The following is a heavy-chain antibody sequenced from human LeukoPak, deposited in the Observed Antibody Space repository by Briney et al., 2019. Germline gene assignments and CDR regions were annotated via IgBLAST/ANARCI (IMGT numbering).Heavy chain of an antibody. Sequence: SVKVSCKTSGGTFSTYAISWVRQAPGQGLEWMGGIIPIFGTSNYAQKFQGRVTITTDESTSTAYMELSSLRSEDTAVYYCATQLARDAFDIWGQGTMVTVSS. CDR2: IIPIFGTS. J-gene: IGHJ3*02. D-gene: IGHD6-13*01. CDR3: ATQLARDAFDI. V-gene: IGHV1-69*05. CDR1: GGTFSTYA.